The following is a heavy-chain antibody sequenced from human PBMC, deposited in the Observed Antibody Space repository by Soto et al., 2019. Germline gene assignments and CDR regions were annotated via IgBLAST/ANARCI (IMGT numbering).Heavy chain of an antibody. CDR2: ISYDGSNK. CDR3: ARGYSCGYAY. Sequence: QVQLVESGGGVVQPGRSLRLSCAASGFTFSSYGMHWVRQAPGKGLEWVAVISYDGSNKYYADSVKGRFTISRDNSKNTLYLQMSRLRVEDAAVYYCARGYSCGYAYWGQGTLVTVSS. J-gene: IGHJ4*02. V-gene: IGHV3-30*03. CDR1: GFTFSSYG. D-gene: IGHD5-18*01.